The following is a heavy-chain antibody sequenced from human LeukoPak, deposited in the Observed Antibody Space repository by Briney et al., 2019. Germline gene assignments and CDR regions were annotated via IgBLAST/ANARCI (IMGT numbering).Heavy chain of an antibody. J-gene: IGHJ4*02. CDR1: GFTFSSYA. Sequence: GGSLRLSCAASGFTFSSYAMSWVRQAPGKGLEWVSAITGSGGSTYYADSVKGRFTISRDNSKNTLYLQMNSPRAEDTAAYYCARGEYDYVWGSYPQSDYWGQGTLVPVSS. D-gene: IGHD3-16*02. CDR3: ARGEYDYVWGSYPQSDY. V-gene: IGHV3-23*01. CDR2: ITGSGGST.